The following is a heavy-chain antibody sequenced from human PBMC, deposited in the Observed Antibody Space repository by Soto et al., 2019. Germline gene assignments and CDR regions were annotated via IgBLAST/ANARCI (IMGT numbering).Heavy chain of an antibody. V-gene: IGHV3-48*02. D-gene: IGHD1-26*01. J-gene: IGHJ6*02. Sequence: GGSLRLSCAASGFTFSSYSMNWVRQAPGKGLEWVSYISSSSSTIYYADSVKGRFTISRDNAKNSLYLQMNSLRDEDTAVYYCARTIVGAGFYYYYYGMDVWGQGTTVTVSS. CDR3: ARTIVGAGFYYYYYGMDV. CDR2: ISSSSSTI. CDR1: GFTFSSYS.